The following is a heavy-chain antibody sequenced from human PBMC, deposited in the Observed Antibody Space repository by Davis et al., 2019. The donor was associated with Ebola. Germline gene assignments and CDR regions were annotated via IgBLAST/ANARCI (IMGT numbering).Heavy chain of an antibody. J-gene: IGHJ4*02. Sequence: PGGSLRLSCAASGFTFSSYWMSWVRQAPGKGLEWVANIKQDGSGKYYVDSVKGRFTISKDNAKNSLYLQMNSLRAEDTAVYYCARASSAIGFDYWGQGTLVTVSS. CDR2: IKQDGSGK. CDR1: GFTFSSYW. D-gene: IGHD2-21*01. CDR3: ARASSAIGFDY. V-gene: IGHV3-7*03.